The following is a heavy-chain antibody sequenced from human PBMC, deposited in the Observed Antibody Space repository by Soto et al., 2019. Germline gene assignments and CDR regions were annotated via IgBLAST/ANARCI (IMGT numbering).Heavy chain of an antibody. Sequence: QVQLVQSGAEVTKPGSSVKVSCNASGGTFSSYAISWVRQAPGQGLECMGGIIPIFGTANYAQTFQGRVTITADESTSTAYMELSSLRSEDTAVYYCARPLGSSSWSYGMDVCGQGTTVTFAS. D-gene: IGHD6-13*01. CDR2: IIPIFGTA. CDR3: ARPLGSSSWSYGMDV. CDR1: GGTFSSYA. J-gene: IGHJ6*02. V-gene: IGHV1-69*01.